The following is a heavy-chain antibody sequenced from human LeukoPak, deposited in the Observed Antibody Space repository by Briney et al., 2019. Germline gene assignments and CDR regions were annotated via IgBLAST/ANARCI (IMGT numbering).Heavy chain of an antibody. Sequence: GGSLRLSCAASGFTFSTYAMTWVRQAPGKGLEWVSGINVSGDDTNYADSVKGRFTISRDNSKNTLYLQMNSLRAEDTAVYYCAKDLMVRVSNYFDYWGQGTLVTVSS. CDR1: GFTFSTYA. CDR3: AKDLMVRVSNYFDY. V-gene: IGHV3-23*01. CDR2: INVSGDDT. D-gene: IGHD3-10*01. J-gene: IGHJ4*02.